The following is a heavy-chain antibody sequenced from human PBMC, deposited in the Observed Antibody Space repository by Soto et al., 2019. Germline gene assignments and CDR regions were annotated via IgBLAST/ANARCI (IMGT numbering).Heavy chain of an antibody. CDR2: IYYSGST. Sequence: QLQLQESGPGLVKPSETLSLTCTVSGGSISSSSYYWGWIRQPPGKGPEWIGSIYYSGSTYYNPSLKSRVTISVDTSKNQFSLKLSSVTAADTAVYYCAGLGYCSSTSCYRATDMDVWGKGTTVTVSS. CDR3: AGLGYCSSTSCYRATDMDV. J-gene: IGHJ6*03. D-gene: IGHD2-2*02. V-gene: IGHV4-39*01. CDR1: GGSISSSSYY.